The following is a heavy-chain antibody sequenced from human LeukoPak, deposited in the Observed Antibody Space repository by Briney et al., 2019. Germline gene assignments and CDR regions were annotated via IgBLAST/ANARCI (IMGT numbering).Heavy chain of an antibody. CDR2: FDPEDGET. CDR3: ATTLAYCGGDCYSPFDY. D-gene: IGHD2-21*02. Sequence: ASVKVSCKVSGYTLTELSMHWVRQAPGKGLEWMGGFDPEDGETIYAQKFQGSVTMTEDTSTDTAYMELSSLRSEDTAVCYCATTLAYCGGDCYSPFDYWGQGTLVTVSS. J-gene: IGHJ4*02. CDR1: GYTLTELS. V-gene: IGHV1-24*01.